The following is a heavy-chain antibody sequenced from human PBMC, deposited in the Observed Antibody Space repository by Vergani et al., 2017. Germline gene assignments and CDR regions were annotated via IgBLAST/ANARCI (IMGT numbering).Heavy chain of an antibody. Sequence: QVQLQESGPGLVKPSETLSLTCTVSGYSISSGYYWGWIRQPPGKGLEWIGSIYHSGSTYYNPSLKSRVTITVETSKNQFSLKRSSVTAADTAVYYCASDSGGYVGRSYEAWFDPWGQGTLVTVSS. D-gene: IGHD3-16*01. V-gene: IGHV4-38-2*02. CDR3: ASDSGGYVGRSYEAWFDP. J-gene: IGHJ5*02. CDR2: IYHSGST. CDR1: GYSISSGYY.